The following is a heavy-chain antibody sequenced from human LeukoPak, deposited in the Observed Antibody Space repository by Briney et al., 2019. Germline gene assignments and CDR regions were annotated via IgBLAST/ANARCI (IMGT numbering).Heavy chain of an antibody. CDR2: IYYSRST. Sequence: SETLSLTCTVSGGSISSYYWSWIRQPPGKGLEWIGYIYYSRSTNNNPSLKSRVTLSVDTSKNQFSLKLSSVTAADTAVYYCARQATDSSGYNWFDPWGQGTLVTVSS. D-gene: IGHD3-22*01. CDR1: GGSISSYY. J-gene: IGHJ5*02. V-gene: IGHV4-59*08. CDR3: ARQATDSSGYNWFDP.